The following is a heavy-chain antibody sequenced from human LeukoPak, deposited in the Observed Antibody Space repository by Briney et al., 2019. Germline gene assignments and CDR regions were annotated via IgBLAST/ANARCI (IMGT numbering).Heavy chain of an antibody. CDR1: GYSISSGYY. CDR3: AAGVQLYRAFDI. Sequence: SETLSLTCTVSGYSISSGYYWGWIRQPPGKGLEWIGYIYHSGSTYYNPSLKSRVTISVDRSKNQFSLKLSSVTAADTAVYYCAAGVQLYRAFDIWGQGTMVTVSS. D-gene: IGHD5-18*01. CDR2: IYHSGST. V-gene: IGHV4-38-2*02. J-gene: IGHJ3*02.